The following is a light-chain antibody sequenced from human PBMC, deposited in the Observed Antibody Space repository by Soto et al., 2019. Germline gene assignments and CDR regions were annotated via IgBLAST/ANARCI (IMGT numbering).Light chain of an antibody. CDR3: QQYGSSGT. Sequence: EIVLTQSPGTLSLSPWERSTLSFRASQSISTKLAWYQQKPGQAPRLLIYGASNRATGIPDRFSGSGSGTDFTLTISRLEPEDFAVYYCQQYGSSGTFGQGTKVDI. CDR1: QSISTK. CDR2: GAS. V-gene: IGKV3-20*01. J-gene: IGKJ1*01.